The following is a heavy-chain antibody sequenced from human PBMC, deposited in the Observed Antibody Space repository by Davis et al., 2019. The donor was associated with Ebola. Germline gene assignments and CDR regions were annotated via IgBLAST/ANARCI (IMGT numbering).Heavy chain of an antibody. CDR1: GFTFGDYA. Sequence: GGSLRLSCTASGFTFGDYAMSWVRQAPGKGLEWVGFIRSKAYGGTTEYAASVKGRFTISRDDSKSIAYLQMNSLKTEDTAVYYCTRENYYDSSGPRNYYYYYGMDVWGQGTTVTVSS. CDR2: IRSKAYGGTT. D-gene: IGHD3-22*01. CDR3: TRENYYDSSGPRNYYYYYGMDV. J-gene: IGHJ6*02. V-gene: IGHV3-49*04.